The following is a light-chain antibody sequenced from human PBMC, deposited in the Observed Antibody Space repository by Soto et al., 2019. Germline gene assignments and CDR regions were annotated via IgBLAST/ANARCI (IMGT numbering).Light chain of an antibody. CDR3: QQYNGYPHT. Sequence: DIPMTQSPSTLSASVGDRVTITCRASQTLRTWLAWYQQKPGKAPKLLIYDVSILQSGVPSRFSGSGSGTEFTLTISSLQPDDFATYYCQQYNGYPHTFGGGTKVDFK. CDR2: DVS. V-gene: IGKV1-5*01. CDR1: QTLRTW. J-gene: IGKJ4*01.